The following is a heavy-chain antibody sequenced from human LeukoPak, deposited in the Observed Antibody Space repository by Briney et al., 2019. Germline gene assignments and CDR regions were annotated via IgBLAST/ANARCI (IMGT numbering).Heavy chain of an antibody. D-gene: IGHD3-3*01. CDR2: IKQDGSEK. J-gene: IGHJ5*02. Sequence: GGSLRLPCAASGFTFSSYWMSWVRQAPGKGLEWVANIKQDGSEKYYVDSVKGRFTISRDNAKNSLYLQMNSLRAEDTAVYYCARENGNYDFWSGYYGWFDPWGQGTLVTVSS. V-gene: IGHV3-7*01. CDR1: GFTFSSYW. CDR3: ARENGNYDFWSGYYGWFDP.